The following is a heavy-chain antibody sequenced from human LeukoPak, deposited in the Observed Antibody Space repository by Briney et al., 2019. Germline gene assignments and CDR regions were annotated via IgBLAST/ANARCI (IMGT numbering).Heavy chain of an antibody. J-gene: IGHJ6*02. CDR3: ARVMGDSYGLHYYYYGMDV. CDR2: ISAYIGNT. D-gene: IGHD5-18*01. Sequence: VNVSCTASGYTFTTYGISWVRQAPGQGLEWMGWISAYIGNTNYTQQPQGRVTITTDTSTSTAYMELRSLRSDDTAVYYCARVMGDSYGLHYYYYGMDVWGQGSTVAVSS. CDR1: GYTFTTYG. V-gene: IGHV1-18*01.